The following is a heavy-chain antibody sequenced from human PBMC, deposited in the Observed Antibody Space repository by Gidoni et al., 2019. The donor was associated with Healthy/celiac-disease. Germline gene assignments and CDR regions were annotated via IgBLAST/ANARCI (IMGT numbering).Heavy chain of an antibody. CDR1: GFTFSSYG. Sequence: QVQLVESGGGVVQPGRSLRLSCAASGFTFSSYGRNWVRQAPGKGLEWVAVIWYDGSNKYYADSVKGRFTISRDNSKNTLYLQMNSLRAEDTAVYYCARDSRVTTGIDYWGQGTLVTVSS. CDR3: ARDSRVTTGIDY. CDR2: IWYDGSNK. V-gene: IGHV3-33*01. D-gene: IGHD4-17*01. J-gene: IGHJ4*02.